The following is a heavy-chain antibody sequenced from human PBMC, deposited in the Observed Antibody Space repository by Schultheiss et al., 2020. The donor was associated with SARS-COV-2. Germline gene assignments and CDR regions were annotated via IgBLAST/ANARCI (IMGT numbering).Heavy chain of an antibody. CDR3: ARAIAAAGIWFDP. Sequence: GGSLRLSCAASGFTFSTYAMSWVRQAPGKGLEWVSAISGGGSTYYADSVKGRFTVSRDNSKNTLYLQMNSLRAEDTAVYYCARAIAAAGIWFDPWGQGTLVTVSS. D-gene: IGHD6-13*01. J-gene: IGHJ5*02. CDR2: ISGGGST. V-gene: IGHV3-23*01. CDR1: GFTFSTYA.